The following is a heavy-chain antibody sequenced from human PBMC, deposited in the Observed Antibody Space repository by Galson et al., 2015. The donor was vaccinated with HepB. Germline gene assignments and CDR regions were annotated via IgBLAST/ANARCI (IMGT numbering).Heavy chain of an antibody. CDR2: IAYDGSNK. CDR3: AIGVPDIVSTQLID. J-gene: IGHJ4*02. V-gene: IGHV3-30*04. CDR1: AFTFSSYT. D-gene: IGHD5/OR15-5a*01. Sequence: SLRLSCAASAFTFSSYTLHWVRQVPGKGLEWVAVIAYDGSNKLYADSVKGRFIISRDNTKNTLYLQVNSLRGEDTAVYYCAIGVPDIVSTQLIDWGQGTLVTVSS.